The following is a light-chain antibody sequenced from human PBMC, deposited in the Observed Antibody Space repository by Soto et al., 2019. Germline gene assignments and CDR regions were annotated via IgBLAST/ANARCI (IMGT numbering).Light chain of an antibody. Sequence: QSALTQPPSASGSPGQSVTISCTGTSSDVGGYNYVSWYQQHPGKAPKLMIYEVSNRPSGVPDRFSGSKSGNTASLTVSGLQAEDEADYYCSSYAGSNTFVVFGGGTKVTVL. CDR1: SSDVGGYNY. V-gene: IGLV2-8*01. CDR3: SSYAGSNTFVV. J-gene: IGLJ2*01. CDR2: EVS.